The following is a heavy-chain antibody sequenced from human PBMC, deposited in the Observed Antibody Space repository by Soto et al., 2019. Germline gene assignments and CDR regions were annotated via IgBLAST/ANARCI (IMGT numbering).Heavy chain of an antibody. D-gene: IGHD5-18*01. CDR3: AKDPTEIQLWYYFDY. CDR2: INHSGST. CDR1: GGSFSGYY. J-gene: IGHJ4*02. V-gene: IGHV4-34*01. Sequence: SETLSLTCAVYGGSFSGYYWSWIRQPPGKGLEWIGEINHSGSTNYNPSLKSRVTISVDTSKNQFSLKLSSVTAADTAVYYCAKDPTEIQLWYYFDYWGQGTLVTVSS.